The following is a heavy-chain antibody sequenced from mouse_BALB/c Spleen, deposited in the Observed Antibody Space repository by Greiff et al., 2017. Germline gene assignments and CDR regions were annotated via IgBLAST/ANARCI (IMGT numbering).Heavy chain of an antibody. D-gene: IGHD2-4*01. CDR1: GFNIKDSY. Sequence: EVQLQQSGAELVKPGASVKLSCTASGFNIKDSYMHWVKQRPEQGLEWIGRIDPANGNTKYDPKFQGKATITADTSSHTAYLQLSSLTSEDTAVYYCASGGITTRGGYAVDYWGQGTSVTVSS. J-gene: IGHJ4*01. V-gene: IGHV14-3*02. CDR2: IDPANGNT. CDR3: ASGGITTRGGYAVDY.